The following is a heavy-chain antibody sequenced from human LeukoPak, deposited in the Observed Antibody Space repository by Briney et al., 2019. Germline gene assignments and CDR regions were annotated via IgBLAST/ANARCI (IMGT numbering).Heavy chain of an antibody. CDR3: AREGCSSTSCHINGWFDP. Sequence: SETLSLSCTVSGGSISSYYWSWIRQPTGKGLEWIGRIYTSGSTNYNPSLKSRFTMSVDTSKNQFSLKLSSVTAADTAVYYCAREGCSSTSCHINGWFDPWGQGTLVTVSS. V-gene: IGHV4-4*07. CDR2: IYTSGST. CDR1: GGSISSYY. D-gene: IGHD2-2*02. J-gene: IGHJ5*02.